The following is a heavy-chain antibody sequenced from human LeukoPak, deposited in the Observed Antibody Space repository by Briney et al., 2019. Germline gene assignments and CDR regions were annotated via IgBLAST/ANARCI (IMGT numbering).Heavy chain of an antibody. V-gene: IGHV3-23*01. CDR3: AKDLAIRSITGTTDY. J-gene: IGHJ4*02. D-gene: IGHD1-7*01. CDR2: ISGSGGST. Sequence: GRSLRLSCAASGFTFSSYAMSWVRQAPGKGLEWVSAISGSGGSTYYADSVKGRFTISRDNSKNTLHLQMNSLRAEDTAVYYCAKDLAIRSITGTTDYWGQGTLVTVSS. CDR1: GFTFSSYA.